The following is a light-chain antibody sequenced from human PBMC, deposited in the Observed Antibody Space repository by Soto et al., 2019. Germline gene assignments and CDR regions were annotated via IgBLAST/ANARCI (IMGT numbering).Light chain of an antibody. V-gene: IGKV1-5*03. Sequence: DIQMTQSPSTLSASVGDRVTISCRASQTISSWLAWYQQKPGKAPKLLIYKASTLKSGVPSRFSGSGSGTEFTLTISSLQPDDFATYYCQQYHSYPLTFGGGTKVDIK. CDR3: QQYHSYPLT. CDR2: KAS. CDR1: QTISSW. J-gene: IGKJ4*01.